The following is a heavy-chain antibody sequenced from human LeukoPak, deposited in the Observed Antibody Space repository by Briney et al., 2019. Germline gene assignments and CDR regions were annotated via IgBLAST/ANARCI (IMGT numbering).Heavy chain of an antibody. CDR3: ARDMHPNGLDY. D-gene: IGHD1-1*01. Sequence: ASVKVSCKASGYTFTSHGISWVRQAPGQGLEWMGWISAYNGNTNYAQKLQGRVTMTTDTSTSTAYMELRSLRSDDTAIYYCARDMHPNGLDYWGQGTLVTVSS. CDR2: ISAYNGNT. CDR1: GYTFTSHG. J-gene: IGHJ4*02. V-gene: IGHV1-18*01.